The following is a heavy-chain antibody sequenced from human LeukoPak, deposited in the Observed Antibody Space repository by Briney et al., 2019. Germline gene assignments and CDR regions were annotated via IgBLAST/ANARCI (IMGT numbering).Heavy chain of an antibody. J-gene: IGHJ3*02. CDR1: GFTFSSYA. CDR2: ISGSGGST. Sequence: PGGSLRLSSAASGFTFSSYAMSWVRQAPGKGLEWVSAISGSGGSTYYADSVKGRFTISRDNSKNTLYLQMNSLRAEDTAVYYCAKVGRGSSDAFDIWGQGTMVTVSS. CDR3: AKVGRGSSDAFDI. V-gene: IGHV3-23*01. D-gene: IGHD3-10*01.